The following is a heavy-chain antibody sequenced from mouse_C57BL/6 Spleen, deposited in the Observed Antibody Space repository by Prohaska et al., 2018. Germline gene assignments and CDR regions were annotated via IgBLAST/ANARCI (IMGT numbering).Heavy chain of an antibody. CDR1: GFTFSSYA. CDR2: ISDGGSYT. V-gene: IGHV5-4*01. D-gene: IGHD1-1*01. Sequence: GGGLVKPGGSLKLSCAASGFTFSSYAMSWVRQTPEKRLEWVATISDGGSYTYYPDNVKGRFTISRDNAKNNLYLQMSHLKSEDTAMYYCARDYYGSSHYFDYWGQGTTLTVSS. CDR3: ARDYYGSSHYFDY. J-gene: IGHJ2*01.